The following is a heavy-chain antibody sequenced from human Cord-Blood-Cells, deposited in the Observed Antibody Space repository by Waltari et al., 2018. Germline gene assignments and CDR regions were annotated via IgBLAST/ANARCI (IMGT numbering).Heavy chain of an antibody. CDR1: GYTFTGYY. J-gene: IGHJ2*01. CDR2: INPNSGGT. CDR3: ARDHEGGYWYFDL. Sequence: QVQLVQSGAEVKKPGASVKVSCKASGYTFTGYYMHWVRQAPGQGLEWMGGINPNSGGTNYAQKFRGRVTMTRDTSISTAYMELSRLRSDDTAVYYCARDHEGGYWYFDLWGRGTLVTVSS. V-gene: IGHV1-2*02.